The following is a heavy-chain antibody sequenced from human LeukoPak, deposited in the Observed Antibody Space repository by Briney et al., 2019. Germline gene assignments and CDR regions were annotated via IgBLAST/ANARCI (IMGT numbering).Heavy chain of an antibody. J-gene: IGHJ6*03. CDR1: GFTVSSNY. D-gene: IGHD5-12*01. Sequence: GGSLRLSCAASGFTVSSNYMSWVRQAPGKGLEWVSVIYSGGSTYYADSVKGRFTISRDNSKNTLYLQVNSLRAEDTAVYYCARARHSGYDWDYCYMDVWGKGTTVTVSS. V-gene: IGHV3-53*01. CDR2: IYSGGST. CDR3: ARARHSGYDWDYCYMDV.